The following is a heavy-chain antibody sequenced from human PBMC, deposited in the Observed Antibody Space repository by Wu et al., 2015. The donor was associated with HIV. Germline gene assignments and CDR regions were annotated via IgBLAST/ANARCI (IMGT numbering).Heavy chain of an antibody. CDR3: ARNTDSVATSLYSLGV. Sequence: QVHLVQSGAEVKKPGSSVKVSCKASGGTFSSYAISWVRQAPGQGLEWMGWINPNSGGTDYAQKFQGRLTMTRDSSISTAYMELSSLKSEDTAVYYCARNTDSVATSLYSLGVWGQGTAVTVSS. CDR1: GGTFSSYA. CDR2: INPNSGGT. D-gene: IGHD5-12*01. V-gene: IGHV1-2*02. J-gene: IGHJ6*02.